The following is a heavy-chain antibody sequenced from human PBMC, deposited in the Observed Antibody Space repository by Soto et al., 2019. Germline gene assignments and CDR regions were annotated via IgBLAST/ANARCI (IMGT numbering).Heavy chain of an antibody. CDR1: GGSIANNNYY. J-gene: IGHJ6*02. CDR3: APLSVSLSGPYGIHV. V-gene: IGHV4-39*01. Sequence: SETLSLTCTVSGGSIANNNYYWGWIRQPPGKGLEWIGSIYHSGSTSYNPSLKSRVTLSVDTSKNQFSVRLNSVTASDTAVYYCAPLSVSLSGPYGIHVWGQGTTVTVSS. D-gene: IGHD2-15*01. CDR2: IYHSGST.